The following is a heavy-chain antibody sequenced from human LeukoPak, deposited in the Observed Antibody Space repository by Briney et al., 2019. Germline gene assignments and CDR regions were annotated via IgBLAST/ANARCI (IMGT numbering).Heavy chain of an antibody. CDR1: GYAITSGGFS. J-gene: IGHJ5*01. V-gene: IGHV4-30-2*01. CDR3: ARSRQASGLFNS. CDR2: IYDRGPA. D-gene: IGHD3-10*01. Sequence: SETLSLTCTVSGYAITSGGFSWNWIRQPPGKGLEWIGCIYDRGPAYYNPSLKSRFTISVDRPKNQFFLNVTSLTAADTAVYYCARSRQASGLFNSWGQGTLVVVST.